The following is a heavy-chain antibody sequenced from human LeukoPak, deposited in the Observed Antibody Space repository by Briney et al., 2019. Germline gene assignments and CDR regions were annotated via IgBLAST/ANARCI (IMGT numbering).Heavy chain of an antibody. J-gene: IGHJ4*02. V-gene: IGHV3-30*18. CDR3: ANAMVRGVIITWGFDY. CDR1: GFTFSSYG. CDR2: ISYDGSNK. Sequence: GGSLRLSCAASGFTFSSYGMHWVRQAPGKGLEWVGVISYDGSNKYYADSVKGRFTISRDNSKNTLSLQMYSLRAEDTAVYYCANAMVRGVIITWGFDYWGQGTLVTVSS. D-gene: IGHD3-10*01.